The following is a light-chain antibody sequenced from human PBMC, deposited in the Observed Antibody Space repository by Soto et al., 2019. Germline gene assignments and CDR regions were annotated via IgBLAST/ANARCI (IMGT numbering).Light chain of an antibody. Sequence: DIQMTQSPSSLSASVGDRVTITCRASQTISSSLNWYQQKPGTAPKLLIYTASRLQSGVPSRFSGSGSGTAFTLTISSLQPEDFTTYYCQQRYRTPWTFGQGTKVEIK. CDR3: QQRYRTPWT. CDR2: TAS. V-gene: IGKV1-39*01. CDR1: QTISSS. J-gene: IGKJ1*01.